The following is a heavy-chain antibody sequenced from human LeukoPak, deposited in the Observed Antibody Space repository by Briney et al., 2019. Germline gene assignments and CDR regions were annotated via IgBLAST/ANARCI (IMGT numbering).Heavy chain of an antibody. CDR2: VSSNGGST. V-gene: IGHV3-64*01. CDR1: GFTFSSYA. J-gene: IGHJ3*02. D-gene: IGHD6-19*01. Sequence: PGGSLRLSCAASGFTFSSYAMHWVRQAPGKGLEYVSAVSSNGGSTYYANSVKGRFTISRDNSKNTLYLQMGSLRAEDMAVYYCARESGYSSGCAALDAFDIWGQGTMVTVSS. CDR3: ARESGYSSGCAALDAFDI.